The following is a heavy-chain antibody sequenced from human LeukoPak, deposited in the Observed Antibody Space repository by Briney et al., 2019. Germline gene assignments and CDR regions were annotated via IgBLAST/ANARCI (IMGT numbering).Heavy chain of an antibody. D-gene: IGHD1-26*01. CDR3: ARDPHGSYYYFDY. CDR1: GFTFSSYA. V-gene: IGHV3-30-3*01. Sequence: GGSLRLSCAASGFTFSSYAMHWVRQAPGKGLEWVAVISYDGSNKYYADSVKGRFTISRDNSKNTLYLQMNSLRAEDTAVYHCARDPHGSYYYFDYWGQGTLVTVSS. J-gene: IGHJ4*02. CDR2: ISYDGSNK.